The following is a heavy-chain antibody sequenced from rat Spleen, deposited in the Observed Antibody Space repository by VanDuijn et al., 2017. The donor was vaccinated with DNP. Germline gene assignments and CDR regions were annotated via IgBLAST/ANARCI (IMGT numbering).Heavy chain of an antibody. D-gene: IGHD4-3*01. CDR2: IGSDGYAP. CDR3: IRWNSGHFDY. Sequence: EVRLVESGGGLVQPGRSLKLSCAASTLTFSRYHMAWVRQAPKKGLEWVAYIGSDGYAPYYGDSVKGRFTISRDNAKSTLYLQMNSLRSEDMATYYCIRWNSGHFDYWGQGVMVTVSS. CDR1: TLTFSRYH. V-gene: IGHV5-22*01. J-gene: IGHJ2*01.